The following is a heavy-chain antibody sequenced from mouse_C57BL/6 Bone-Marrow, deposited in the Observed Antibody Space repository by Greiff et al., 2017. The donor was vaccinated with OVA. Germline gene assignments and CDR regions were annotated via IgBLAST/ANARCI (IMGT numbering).Heavy chain of an antibody. CDR3: AMRKITTVVAPGYYYAMDD. V-gene: IGHV1-74*01. CDR2: IHPSDSDT. J-gene: IGHJ4*01. CDR1: GYTFTSYW. Sequence: QVQLQQSGAELVKPGASVKVSCKASGYTFTSYWMHWVKQRPGQGLEWIGRIHPSDSDTNSHQKFQGKATLTVDQSSSTAYMQLSSLTSEDSAGYYCAMRKITTVVAPGYYYAMDDWGQGTSVTVSS. D-gene: IGHD1-1*01.